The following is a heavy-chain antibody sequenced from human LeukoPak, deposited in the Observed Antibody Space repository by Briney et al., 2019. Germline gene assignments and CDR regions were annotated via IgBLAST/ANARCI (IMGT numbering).Heavy chain of an antibody. D-gene: IGHD3-22*01. CDR2: ISGSGGST. V-gene: IGHV3-23*01. J-gene: IGHJ3*02. Sequence: GGSLRLSCAASGFTLSTYGMDWVRQAPGKGLEWVSAISGSGGSTYYADSVKGRFTISRDNSKNTLYLQMNSLRAEDTAVYYCAKATSTNRPDYYDSSGYFVAEDAFDIWGQGTMVTVSS. CDR3: AKATSTNRPDYYDSSGYFVAEDAFDI. CDR1: GFTLSTYG.